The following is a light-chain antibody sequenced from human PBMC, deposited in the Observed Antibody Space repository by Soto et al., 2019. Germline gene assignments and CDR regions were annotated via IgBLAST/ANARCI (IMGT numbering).Light chain of an antibody. J-gene: IGKJ2*01. CDR2: GAS. CDR1: QSVSSD. CDR3: QQYNTWPYT. Sequence: EKVMTQSPATLSVSPGERVTLSCRASQSVSSDLAWYQQRPGQAPRLLIYGASTRVTDIPARFSGSGSGTDFTLTISSLQSEDLAVYYCQQYNTWPYTFGQGTKLEIK. V-gene: IGKV3-15*01.